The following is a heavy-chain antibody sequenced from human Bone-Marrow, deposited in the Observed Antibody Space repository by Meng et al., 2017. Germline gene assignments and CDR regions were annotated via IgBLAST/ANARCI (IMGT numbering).Heavy chain of an antibody. CDR3: ARGPIEVYASSHPPTDYYYGMDV. V-gene: IGHV1-46*01. D-gene: IGHD2-8*01. CDR2: INPSGGST. Sequence: ASVKVSCKASGGTFSSYAISWVRQAPGQGLEWMGIINPSGGSTSYAQKFQGRVTMTRDTSTSTVYMELSSLRSEDTAVYYCARGPIEVYASSHPPTDYYYGMDVWGQGNTVTGAS. CDR1: GGTFSSYA. J-gene: IGHJ6*02.